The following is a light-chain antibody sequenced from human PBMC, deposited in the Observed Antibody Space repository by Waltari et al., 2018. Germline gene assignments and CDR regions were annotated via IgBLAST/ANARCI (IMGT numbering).Light chain of an antibody. V-gene: IGKV3-11*01. J-gene: IGKJ4*01. CDR2: DAS. CDR1: QSVTRY. CDR3: QQRSSWPS. Sequence: IVLTQSPATVSLSPGERATLSCRASQSVTRYLAWYQQKPGQAPRLLISDASNRAAGIPARFSGSGFETDFTLTISSLEPEDSAVYYCQQRSSWPSFGGGTKVEIK.